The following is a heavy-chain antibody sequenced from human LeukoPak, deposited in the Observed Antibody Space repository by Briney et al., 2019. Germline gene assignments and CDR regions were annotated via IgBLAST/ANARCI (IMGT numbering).Heavy chain of an antibody. CDR3: ARVPVYCTNGVCFYFDY. CDR1: GYTFTSYY. J-gene: IGHJ4*02. Sequence: GASVKVSCKASGYTFTSYYMHWVRQAPGQGLEWMGIINPSGGSTRNAQKFQGRVTMARDTSTSTVYMELSSLRSEDTAVYYCARVPVYCTNGVCFYFDYWGQGTLVTVSS. D-gene: IGHD2-8*01. V-gene: IGHV1-46*03. CDR2: INPSGGST.